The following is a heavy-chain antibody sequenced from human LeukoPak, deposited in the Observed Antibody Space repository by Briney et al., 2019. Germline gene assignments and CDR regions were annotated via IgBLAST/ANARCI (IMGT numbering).Heavy chain of an antibody. V-gene: IGHV4-34*01. Sequence: SETLSLTCAVYGGSFSGYYWSWIRQPPGKGLEWIGEINHSGSTNYNPSLKSRVTISVDTSKNQFSLKLSSVTAADTAVYYCARVRGIAAAGTLSLMDVWGQGTTVTVSS. CDR2: INHSGST. CDR1: GGSFSGYY. D-gene: IGHD6-13*01. J-gene: IGHJ6*02. CDR3: ARVRGIAAAGTLSLMDV.